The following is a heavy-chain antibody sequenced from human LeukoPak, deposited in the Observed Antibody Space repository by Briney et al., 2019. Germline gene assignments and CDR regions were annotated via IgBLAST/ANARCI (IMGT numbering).Heavy chain of an antibody. CDR3: AKDQNTVATAPFDY. Sequence: GGSLRLSCAASGFTFSSYAMSWVRQAPGKGLEWVSAINSAGSTYYGDSVRGRFTISRDNSKNVLYLQMNSLRAEDTALYYCAKDQNTVATAPFDYRGQGTLVTVSS. CDR2: INSAGST. V-gene: IGHV3-23*01. J-gene: IGHJ4*02. D-gene: IGHD4-17*01. CDR1: GFTFSSYA.